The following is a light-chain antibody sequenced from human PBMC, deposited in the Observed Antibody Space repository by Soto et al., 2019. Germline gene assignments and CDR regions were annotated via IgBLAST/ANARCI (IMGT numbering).Light chain of an antibody. V-gene: IGKV3-20*01. CDR1: HSLTSSY. Sequence: EIVLTQSPGTLSLSPGERATLSCSASHSLTSSYLAWFQHKPGQAPRLLIYGASSRATGIPNRFSGSGSGTDFNLTISRLEPEDFAVYYCQQYDTSPYNFGEGTKLEIK. CDR3: QQYDTSPYN. J-gene: IGKJ2*01. CDR2: GAS.